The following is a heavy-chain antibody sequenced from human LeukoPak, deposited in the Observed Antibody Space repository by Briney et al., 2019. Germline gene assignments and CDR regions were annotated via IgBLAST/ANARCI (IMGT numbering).Heavy chain of an antibody. J-gene: IGHJ4*02. D-gene: IGHD3-9*01. V-gene: IGHV4-39*01. CDR2: IYYSGST. CDR3: ASRNDILTGYVFDF. Sequence: PSETLSFTCTVSGGSVSSSIYYWGWIRQPPGKGLEWIGSIYYSGSTSYNPSLKSRVTISVDTSKNQFSLKLTSVTAADTAVYYCASRNDILTGYVFDFWGQGTLVTVSS. CDR1: GGSVSSSIYY.